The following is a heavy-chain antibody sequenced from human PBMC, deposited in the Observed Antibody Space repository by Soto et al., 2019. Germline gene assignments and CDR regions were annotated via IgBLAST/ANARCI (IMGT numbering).Heavy chain of an antibody. CDR2: ISYDGSNK. V-gene: IGHV3-30*18. Sequence: GGSLRLSCAASGFTFSSYGMHWVRQAPGKGLEWVAVISYDGSNKYYADSVKGRFTISRDNSKNTLYLQMNSLRAEDTAVYYCAKHRLRIVVVPAPYYYYGMDVWGQGTTVTVSS. CDR3: AKHRLRIVVVPAPYYYYGMDV. J-gene: IGHJ6*02. D-gene: IGHD2-2*01. CDR1: GFTFSSYG.